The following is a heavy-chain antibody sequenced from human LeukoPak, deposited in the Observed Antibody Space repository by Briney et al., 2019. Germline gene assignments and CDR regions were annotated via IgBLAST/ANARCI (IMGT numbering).Heavy chain of an antibody. CDR3: ARGGWGTAIDY. J-gene: IGHJ4*02. CDR2: ISGDGSST. D-gene: IGHD1-7*01. V-gene: IGHV3-74*01. CDR1: GFTFSSYW. Sequence: PGGSLRLSCAASGFTFSSYWMHWVRQAPGKGLVWVSYISGDGSSTTYADSVKGRFTISRDNAKNTLDLHMNSLRAEDTAVYYCARGGWGTAIDYWAQGTLVTVSS.